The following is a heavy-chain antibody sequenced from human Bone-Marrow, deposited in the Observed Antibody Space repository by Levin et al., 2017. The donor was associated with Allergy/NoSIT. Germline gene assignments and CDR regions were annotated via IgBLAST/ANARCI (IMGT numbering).Heavy chain of an antibody. CDR2: ISSSGSTI. CDR1: GFTFSSYE. D-gene: IGHD3-16*01. Sequence: GGSLRLSCAASGFTFSSYEMNWVRQAPGKGLEWVSYISSSGSTIYYADSVKGRFTISRDNAKNSLYLQMNSLRAEDTAVYYCARVGTTFKPRDAFDIWGQGTMVTVSS. V-gene: IGHV3-48*03. J-gene: IGHJ3*02. CDR3: ARVGTTFKPRDAFDI.